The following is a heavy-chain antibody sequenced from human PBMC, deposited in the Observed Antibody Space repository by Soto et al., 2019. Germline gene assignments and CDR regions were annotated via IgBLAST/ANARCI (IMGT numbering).Heavy chain of an antibody. CDR3: ARVEVAARIIDY. CDR2: ISSSSSYI. D-gene: IGHD6-6*01. J-gene: IGHJ4*02. Sequence: GGSLRLSCAASGFTFSSYSMNWVRQAPGKGLEWVSSISSSSSYIYYADSVKGRFTISRDNAKNSLYLQMNSLRAEDTAVYYCARVEVAARIIDYWGQGTLVTVSS. CDR1: GFTFSSYS. V-gene: IGHV3-21*01.